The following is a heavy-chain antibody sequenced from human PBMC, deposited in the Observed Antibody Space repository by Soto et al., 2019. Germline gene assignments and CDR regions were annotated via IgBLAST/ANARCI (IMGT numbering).Heavy chain of an antibody. Sequence: EVQLLESGGGLVQPGGSLRLSCAASGFSFSTYAMTWVRQAPGKGLEWVSTITPSGGNTYYADSVKVRFTITRDNSENMLFLHMNSLRAEDTAVYYCAGRYCPNGVCYTNFYYYMDIWGEGTSVTVSS. D-gene: IGHD2-8*01. CDR1: GFSFSTYA. CDR2: ITPSGGNT. CDR3: AGRYCPNGVCYTNFYYYMDI. V-gene: IGHV3-23*01. J-gene: IGHJ6*03.